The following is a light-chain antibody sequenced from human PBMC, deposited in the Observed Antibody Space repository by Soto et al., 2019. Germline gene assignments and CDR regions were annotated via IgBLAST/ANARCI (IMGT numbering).Light chain of an antibody. V-gene: IGLV1-47*01. CDR1: RTNIGTNY. CDR2: RNS. CDR3: ATWDDSLSGHVV. J-gene: IGLJ2*01. Sequence: QSVLTQPPSASGTPGQTVTISCSGSRTNIGTNYVYWYQQFPGTAPKLVILRNSRRASGVPDRFSGSKSGTSASLAISGLRSEDEADYYCATWDDSLSGHVVFGGGTKVTVL.